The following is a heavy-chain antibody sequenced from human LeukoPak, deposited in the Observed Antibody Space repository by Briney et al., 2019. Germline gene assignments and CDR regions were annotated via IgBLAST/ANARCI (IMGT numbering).Heavy chain of an antibody. J-gene: IGHJ6*03. CDR3: ARHTLVVVPAAMKYYYYMDV. V-gene: IGHV3-53*01. D-gene: IGHD2-2*01. CDR2: IYSGGST. CDR1: GFTVSSNY. Sequence: GGSLRLSCAASGFTVSSNYMSWVRQAPGKGLEWVSVIYSGGSTYYADSVKGRFTISRDNSKNTLYLQKNSLRAEDTAVYYCARHTLVVVPAAMKYYYYMDVWGKGTTVTVSS.